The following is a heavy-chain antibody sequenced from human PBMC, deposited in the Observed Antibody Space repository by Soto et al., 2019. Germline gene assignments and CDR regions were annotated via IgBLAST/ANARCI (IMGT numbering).Heavy chain of an antibody. CDR2: MNPNSGKT. Sequence: ASVKVSCKASGYTFSNYDINWVRQATGQGLEWMGWMNPNSGKTGYAQKFQGRITMTRNTSISTAYMELSSLGSEDTAVYYCARSIVEVTADDYWGQGTLVTVSS. J-gene: IGHJ4*02. D-gene: IGHD2-21*02. CDR3: ARSIVEVTADDY. CDR1: GYTFSNYD. V-gene: IGHV1-8*01.